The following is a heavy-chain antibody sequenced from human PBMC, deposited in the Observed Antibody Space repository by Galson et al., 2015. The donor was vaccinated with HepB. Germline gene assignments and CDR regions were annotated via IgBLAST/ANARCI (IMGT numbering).Heavy chain of an antibody. Sequence: SLRLSCAASGFTFGDYAMSWFRQAPGKGLEWVGFIRSKAYGGTTEYAASVKGRFTISRDDSKSIAYLQMNSLKTEDTAVYYCTRDWVDIVGRPHAFDIWGQGTMVTVSS. CDR1: GFTFGDYA. CDR3: TRDWVDIVGRPHAFDI. CDR2: IRSKAYGGTT. J-gene: IGHJ3*02. V-gene: IGHV3-49*03. D-gene: IGHD5-12*01.